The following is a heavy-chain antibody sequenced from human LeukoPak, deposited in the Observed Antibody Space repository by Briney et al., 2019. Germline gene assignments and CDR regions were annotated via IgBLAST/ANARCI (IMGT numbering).Heavy chain of an antibody. V-gene: IGHV1-2*02. Sequence: ASVKVSCKASGYTFTSYGISWVRQAPGQGLEWMGWINPNSGGTNYAQKFQGRVTMTRDTSISTAYMELSRLRSDGTAVYYCARATRGRAFDIWGQGTMVTVSS. J-gene: IGHJ3*02. CDR1: GYTFTSYG. CDR2: INPNSGGT. CDR3: ARATRGRAFDI.